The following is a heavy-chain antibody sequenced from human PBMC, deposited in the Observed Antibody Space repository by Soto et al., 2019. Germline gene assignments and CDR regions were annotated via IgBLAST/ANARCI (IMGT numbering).Heavy chain of an antibody. Sequence: SVKVSCKASGSTFSSYAISWVRQAPGQGLEWVGGIIPIFGTANYAQKFQGRVTITADESTSTAYMELSSLRSEDTAVYYCARHSTEDYYDSSGYPEYYYGMDVWGQGTTVTVSS. J-gene: IGHJ6*02. CDR3: ARHSTEDYYDSSGYPEYYYGMDV. CDR2: IIPIFGTA. V-gene: IGHV1-69*13. D-gene: IGHD3-22*01. CDR1: GSTFSSYA.